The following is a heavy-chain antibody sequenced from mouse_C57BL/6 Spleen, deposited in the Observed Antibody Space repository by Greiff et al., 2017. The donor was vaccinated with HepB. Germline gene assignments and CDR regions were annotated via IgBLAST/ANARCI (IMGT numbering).Heavy chain of an antibody. Sequence: QVQLQQPGPELVKPGASVKLSCKASGYTFTSYWMHWVKQRPGQGLEWIGNINPSNGGTNYNEKFKSKATLPVDNSSSTAYMQLSSLTSEDSAVYYYARSPSLPPGAMDYWGQGTSVTVSS. CDR2: INPSNGGT. CDR1: GYTFTSYW. D-gene: IGHD2-10*01. CDR3: ARSPSLPPGAMDY. J-gene: IGHJ4*01. V-gene: IGHV1-53*01.